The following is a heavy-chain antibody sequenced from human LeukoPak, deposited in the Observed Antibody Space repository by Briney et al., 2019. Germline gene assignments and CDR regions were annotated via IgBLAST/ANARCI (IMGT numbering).Heavy chain of an antibody. V-gene: IGHV3-7*01. CDR1: GFTFNNYC. Sequence: PGGSLRLSCEASGFTFNNYCMTWVRQAPGKGLEWVANIKEDGSEIHYVDSVKGRFTISRDNAKNSLHLQMNSLRAEDAAVYYCARDRCSTSCYTDAFDIWGQGTMVTVSS. CDR2: IKEDGSEI. J-gene: IGHJ3*02. D-gene: IGHD2-2*02. CDR3: ARDRCSTSCYTDAFDI.